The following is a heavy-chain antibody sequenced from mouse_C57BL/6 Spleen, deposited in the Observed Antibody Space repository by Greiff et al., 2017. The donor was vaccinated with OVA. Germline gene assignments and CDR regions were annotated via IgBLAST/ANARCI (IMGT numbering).Heavy chain of an antibody. CDR2: IDPSDSYT. Sequence: QVQLQQPGAELVKPGASVKLSCKASGYTFTSYWMQWVKQRPGQGLEWIGEIDPSDSYTNYNQKFKGKATLTVDTSSSTAYMQLSSRTSEESAVYYCARSDYDRVDYGGQGTTLTVSS. J-gene: IGHJ2*01. D-gene: IGHD2-4*01. V-gene: IGHV1-50*01. CDR3: ARSDYDRVDY. CDR1: GYTFTSYW.